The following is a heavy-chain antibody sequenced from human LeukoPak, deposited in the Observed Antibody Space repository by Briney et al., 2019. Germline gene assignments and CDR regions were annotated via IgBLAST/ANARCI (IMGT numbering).Heavy chain of an antibody. CDR3: ARGRMVRGPYYDY. J-gene: IGHJ4*02. V-gene: IGHV4-34*01. Sequence: SEALSLTCAVYGGSFSGYYWSWIRQPPGKGLEWNGEINHSGSANYNPSLKSRVTISVDTSKNQFSLKLSSVTAADTAVYYCARGRMVRGPYYDYWGQGTLVTVSS. CDR2: INHSGSA. D-gene: IGHD3-10*01. CDR1: GGSFSGYY.